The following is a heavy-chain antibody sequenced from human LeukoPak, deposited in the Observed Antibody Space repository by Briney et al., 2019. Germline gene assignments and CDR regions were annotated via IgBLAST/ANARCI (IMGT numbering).Heavy chain of an antibody. Sequence: GGSLRLSCAASGFTFDDYGMSWVRQAPGKGLEWVSGINWNGGSTGYADSVKGRFTISRDNAKNSLYLQMNSLRAEDTALYYCARWSYYGSGSHRYYFDNWGQGTLVTVSS. CDR3: ARWSYYGSGSHRYYFDN. CDR1: GFTFDDYG. J-gene: IGHJ4*02. V-gene: IGHV3-20*04. D-gene: IGHD3-10*01. CDR2: INWNGGST.